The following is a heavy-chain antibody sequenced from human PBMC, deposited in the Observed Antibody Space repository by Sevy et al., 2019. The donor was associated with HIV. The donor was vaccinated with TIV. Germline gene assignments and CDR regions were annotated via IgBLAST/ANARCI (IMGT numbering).Heavy chain of an antibody. Sequence: GGSLRLSCAASGFAFSDYYMSWIRQATGKGLEWVSYISSSGTTIHYADSVKGRFTISRDNAKSSLYLEMNSLTAADTAVYYCAGLGPYYFALDVWGQGTTVTVSS. J-gene: IGHJ6*02. CDR3: AGLGPYYFALDV. V-gene: IGHV3-11*01. CDR1: GFAFSDYY. CDR2: ISSSGTTI. D-gene: IGHD3-16*01.